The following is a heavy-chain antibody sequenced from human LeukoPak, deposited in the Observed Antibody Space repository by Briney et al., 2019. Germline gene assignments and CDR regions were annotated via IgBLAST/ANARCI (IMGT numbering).Heavy chain of an antibody. CDR3: ARAKFPREWLEPEFFQH. D-gene: IGHD6-19*01. CDR1: GFTFSSYW. J-gene: IGHJ1*01. V-gene: IGHV3-7*01. Sequence: PGGSLRLSCAASGFTFSSYWMSWVRQAPGKGLEWVANIKQDGREKYYVDSVKGRFTISRDNAQPSLYLQINRLRAEDTAVYYCARAKFPREWLEPEFFQHWRQGTLVTVSS. CDR2: IKQDGREK.